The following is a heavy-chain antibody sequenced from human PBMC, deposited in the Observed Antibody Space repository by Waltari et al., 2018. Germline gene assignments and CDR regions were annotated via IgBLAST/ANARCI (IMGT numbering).Heavy chain of an antibody. J-gene: IGHJ1*01. V-gene: IGHV3-30*01. D-gene: IGHD2-21*01. CDR2: ISFDGSIT. CDR3: AKAEYSNWRKIKEYFQH. Sequence: SCEASGFSFSSYAMHWVRQAPGKGLEWVTVISFDGSITFYADSVKGRFTVSRDNSKNTLFLEMNSLRPEDTAVYYCAKAEYSNWRKIKEYFQHWGQGTLVTVSS. CDR1: GFSFSSYA.